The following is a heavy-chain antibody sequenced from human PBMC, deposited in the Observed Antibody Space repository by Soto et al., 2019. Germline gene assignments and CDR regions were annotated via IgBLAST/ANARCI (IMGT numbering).Heavy chain of an antibody. Sequence: GASVKVSCKASGGTFSSYAISWVRQAPGQGLEWMGGIIPIFGTANYAQKFQGRVTITADESTSTAYMELSSLRPEDTAVYYCARADRRWLQTDAFDIWGQGTMVTVSS. V-gene: IGHV1-69*13. J-gene: IGHJ3*02. D-gene: IGHD5-12*01. CDR1: GGTFSSYA. CDR3: ARADRRWLQTDAFDI. CDR2: IIPIFGTA.